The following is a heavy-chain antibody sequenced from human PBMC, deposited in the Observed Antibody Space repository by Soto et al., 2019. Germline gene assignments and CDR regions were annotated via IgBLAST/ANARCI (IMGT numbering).Heavy chain of an antibody. V-gene: IGHV1-18*04. J-gene: IGHJ6*02. CDR2: ISAYNGNT. CDR3: ARDQLAARRSPPGLYYYYYGMDV. CDR1: GYTFTSYG. Sequence: ASVKVSCKASGYTFTSYGISWVRQAPGQGLEWMGWISAYNGNTNYAQKHQGRVTMTTDTSTSTAYMELRSLRSDDTAVYYCARDQLAARRSPPGLYYYYYGMDVWGQGTTVTVSS. D-gene: IGHD6-6*01.